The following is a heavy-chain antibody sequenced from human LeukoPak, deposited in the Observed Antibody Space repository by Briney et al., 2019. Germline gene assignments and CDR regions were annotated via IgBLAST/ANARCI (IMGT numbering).Heavy chain of an antibody. V-gene: IGHV4-4*07. CDR3: ARPRLYYDFWSGQDV. CDR2: IYTSGST. CDR1: GGSISSYY. D-gene: IGHD3-3*01. Sequence: SETLSLTCTVSGGSISSYYWSWIRQPAGKGLEWIGRIYTSGSTNYNPSLKSRVTISVDTSKNQFSLKLSSVTAADTAVYYCARPRLYYDFWSGQDVWGQGTTVTVSS. J-gene: IGHJ6*02.